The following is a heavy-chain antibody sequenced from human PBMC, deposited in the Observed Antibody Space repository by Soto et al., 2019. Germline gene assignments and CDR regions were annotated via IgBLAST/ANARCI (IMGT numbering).Heavy chain of an antibody. CDR1: GYTFTSYA. Sequence: QVQLVQSGAEEKKPGASVKVSCKASGYTFTSYAMHWVRQAPGQRLEWMGWINAGNGNTKYSQKFQGRVTITRDTSASTAYMELSSLRSEDTAVYYCARGTVVTHFDYWGQGTLVAVSS. D-gene: IGHD2-15*01. J-gene: IGHJ4*02. V-gene: IGHV1-3*05. CDR2: INAGNGNT. CDR3: ARGTVVTHFDY.